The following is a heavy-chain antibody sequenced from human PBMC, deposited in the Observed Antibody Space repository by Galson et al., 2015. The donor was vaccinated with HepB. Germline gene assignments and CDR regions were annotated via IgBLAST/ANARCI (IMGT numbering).Heavy chain of an antibody. J-gene: IGHJ4*02. Sequence: SLRLSCAASGFTFSSYWMSWVRQAPGKGLEWVANIKQDGSEKYYVDSVKGQFTISRDNAKNSLYLQMNSLRAEDTAVYYCARDPDYYDSSGIFDYWGQGTLVTVSS. CDR1: GFTFSSYW. CDR2: IKQDGSEK. V-gene: IGHV3-7*03. CDR3: ARDPDYYDSSGIFDY. D-gene: IGHD3-22*01.